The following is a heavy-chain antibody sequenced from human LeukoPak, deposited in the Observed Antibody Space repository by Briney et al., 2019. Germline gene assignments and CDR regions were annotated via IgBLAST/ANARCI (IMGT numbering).Heavy chain of an antibody. V-gene: IGHV3-23*01. CDR1: GFTFSNYA. CDR3: AKGSGYSTGWYTLDY. Sequence: GESLRLSCAASGFTFSNYAMSWVRQAPGKGLEWVSTISDNVVSTYYADSVKGRFTISRDNSKNTLYLQMNSLRAEDTAVYYCAKGSGYSTGWYTLDYWGQGTLVTVSS. J-gene: IGHJ4*02. D-gene: IGHD6-19*01. CDR2: ISDNVVST.